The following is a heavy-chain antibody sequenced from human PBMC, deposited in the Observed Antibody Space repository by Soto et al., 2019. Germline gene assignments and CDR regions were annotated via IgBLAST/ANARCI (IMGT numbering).Heavy chain of an antibody. CDR2: ISWNSDTI. CDR1: GFTFHDYA. D-gene: IGHD3-3*01. V-gene: IGHV3-9*01. J-gene: IGHJ4*02. CDR3: AKSPLGAYERYLDH. Sequence: EVQLVESGGGLVQPGRSLTLSCADSGFTFHDYAMHWVRQAPGEGLEWVSAISWNSDTIAYADSVRGRFTIARDNAKNSLYLQMHSLRTEDTAFYYCAKSPLGAYERYLDHWGQGTLVTVSS.